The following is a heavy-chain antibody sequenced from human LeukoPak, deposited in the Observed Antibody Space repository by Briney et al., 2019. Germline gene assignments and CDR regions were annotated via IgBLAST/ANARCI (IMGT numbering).Heavy chain of an antibody. J-gene: IGHJ4*02. CDR2: ISSSSSYI. D-gene: IGHD1-26*01. Sequence: GGSLRLSCAASGFTFSSYSMNWVRQAPGKGLEWVSSISSSSSYIYYADTVKGRFNISRDNAKNSLYLQMNSRRAEDTAVYYCAREEYSGSYFFGYWGQGTLVTVSS. CDR3: AREEYSGSYFFGY. V-gene: IGHV3-21*01. CDR1: GFTFSSYS.